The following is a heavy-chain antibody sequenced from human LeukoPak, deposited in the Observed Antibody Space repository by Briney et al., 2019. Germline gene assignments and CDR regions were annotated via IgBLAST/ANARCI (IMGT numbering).Heavy chain of an antibody. D-gene: IGHD6-13*01. CDR3: ARSQQLIRTFDS. CDR1: GGSISSYY. V-gene: IGHV4-59*01. Sequence: SETLSLTCTVSGGSISSYYWNWIRQPPGKGLEWIGYIYYSGDTNYNPSLKSRVTMSVDTSKNQFSLKLSSVTAADTAVYYCARSQQLIRTFDSWGQGTPVTVSS. CDR2: IYYSGDT. J-gene: IGHJ4*02.